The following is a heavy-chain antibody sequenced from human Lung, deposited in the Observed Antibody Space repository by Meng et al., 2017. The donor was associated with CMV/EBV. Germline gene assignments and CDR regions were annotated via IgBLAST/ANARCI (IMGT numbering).Heavy chain of an antibody. Sequence: ASXXVSCKASGYTFTSYGISWVRQAPGQGLEWMGWINVYNGRRDYAQRFKDRVTMTTDTSTCTAHMDLKSLRSDDTATYYCARERGYCSMIDCYKDGMDVWGQRTTVTVSS. CDR2: INVYNGRR. D-gene: IGHD2-2*01. J-gene: IGHJ6*02. CDR1: GYTFTSYG. CDR3: ARERGYCSMIDCYKDGMDV. V-gene: IGHV1-18*01.